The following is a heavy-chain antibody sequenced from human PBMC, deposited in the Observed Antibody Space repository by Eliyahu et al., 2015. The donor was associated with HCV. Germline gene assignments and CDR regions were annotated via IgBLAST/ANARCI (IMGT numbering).Heavy chain of an antibody. D-gene: IGHD1-26*01. CDR1: GFTFSRXD. V-gene: IGHV3-13*04. CDR3: ARSSSGSYYRGYNYGMDV. J-gene: IGHJ6*02. CDR2: IGTAGDT. Sequence: EVQLVESGGGLVQPGGSLXLSCAAXGFTFSRXDMHWVRQATGKGLEWVSGIGTAGDTYYPGSVKGRFTISRENAKNSLYLQMNSLRAGDTAVYYCARSSSGSYYRGYNYGMDVWGQGTTVTVSS.